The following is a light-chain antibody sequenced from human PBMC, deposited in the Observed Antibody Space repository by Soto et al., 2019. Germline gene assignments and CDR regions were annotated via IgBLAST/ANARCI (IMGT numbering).Light chain of an antibody. CDR2: SNN. CDR1: SSNIESNT. V-gene: IGLV1-44*01. CDR3: ATWDDSLNGWV. J-gene: IGLJ2*01. Sequence: QSVLTQPPSASGTPGQRVTIACSGGSSNIESNTVNWYQQLPGTAPKLLVYSNNPRPSGVPDRFSGSQSGTSASLAISGLQSEDEADYYCATWDDSLNGWVIGGGTKVTVL.